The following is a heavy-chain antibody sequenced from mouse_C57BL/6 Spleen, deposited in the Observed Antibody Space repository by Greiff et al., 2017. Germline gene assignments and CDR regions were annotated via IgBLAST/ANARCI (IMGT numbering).Heavy chain of an antibody. D-gene: IGHD2-3*01. CDR3: APADGYYWYFDV. Sequence: EVQLQQSGPELVKPGASVKISCKASGYTFTDYYMNWVKQSHGKSLEWIGDINPNNGGTSYNQKFKGKATLTVDKSSSTAYMELRGLTSEDSAVYYCAPADGYYWYFDVWGTGTTVTVSS. CDR2: INPNNGGT. J-gene: IGHJ1*03. CDR1: GYTFTDYY. V-gene: IGHV1-26*01.